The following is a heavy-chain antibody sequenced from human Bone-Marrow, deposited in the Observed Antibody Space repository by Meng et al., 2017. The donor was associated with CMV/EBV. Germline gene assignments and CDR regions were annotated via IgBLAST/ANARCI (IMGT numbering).Heavy chain of an antibody. Sequence: GGSLRLSCAASGFTFSSYAMHWVRQAPGKGLEWVAVISYDGSNKYYADSVKGRFTISRDNSKTTPYMQMNSLRAEDTAVYYWGRDLGGNGGPGGWGQGTLVTVSS. D-gene: IGHD4-23*01. CDR2: ISYDGSNK. CDR3: GRDLGGNGGPGG. J-gene: IGHJ4*02. V-gene: IGHV3-30*04. CDR1: GFTFSSYA.